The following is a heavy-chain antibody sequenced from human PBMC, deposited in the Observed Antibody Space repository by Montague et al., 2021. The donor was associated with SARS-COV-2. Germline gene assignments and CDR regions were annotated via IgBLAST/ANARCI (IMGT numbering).Heavy chain of an antibody. V-gene: IGHV4-4*07. CDR3: ANFRRTQLLFGTLYYGMDV. CDR1: GGSINSYY. D-gene: IGHD2-2*01. CDR2: IYASGNT. Sequence: SETLSLTCGVSGGSINSYYWSWIRQPAGKGLEWIGRIYASGNTNYNPSLKSRVTMSVDTSKNHFTLRLSSVTAADTAVYYCANFRRTQLLFGTLYYGMDVWGQGTTVTVSS. J-gene: IGHJ6*02.